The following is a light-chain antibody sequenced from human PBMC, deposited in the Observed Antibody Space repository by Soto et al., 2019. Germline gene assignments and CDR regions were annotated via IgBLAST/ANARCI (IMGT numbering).Light chain of an antibody. Sequence: DIQMNQSPSTLSASVGDRVTITCRASESISGWLAWYQQKPGEAPKLLIYDASTLESGVPSRFSGSGSETQFTLTISSLQPEDFATYYCQQHYTYTWTFGQGTKVDIK. V-gene: IGKV1-5*01. CDR1: ESISGW. CDR2: DAS. CDR3: QQHYTYTWT. J-gene: IGKJ1*01.